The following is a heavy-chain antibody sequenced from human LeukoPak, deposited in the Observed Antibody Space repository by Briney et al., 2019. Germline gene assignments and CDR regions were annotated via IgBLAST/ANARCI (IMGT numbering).Heavy chain of an antibody. J-gene: IGHJ3*02. CDR1: GFTVSSND. Sequence: PGGSLRVSCAASGFTVSSNDMTWVRQAPGKGLEWVSVIYKSGNTFYSDSVKGRFTISRDNSKNTVYLQMNSLRAEDTAVYYCAKRSLLWFGELFEGDAFDIWGQGTMVTVSS. V-gene: IGHV3-53*01. CDR2: IYKSGNT. D-gene: IGHD3-10*01. CDR3: AKRSLLWFGELFEGDAFDI.